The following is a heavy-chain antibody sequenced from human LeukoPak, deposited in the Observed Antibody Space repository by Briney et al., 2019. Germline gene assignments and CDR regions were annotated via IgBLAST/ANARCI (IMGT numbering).Heavy chain of an antibody. D-gene: IGHD3-10*01. CDR1: GGSFSGYY. J-gene: IGHJ6*03. CDR2: INHSGST. V-gene: IGHV4-34*01. Sequence: SETLSLTCTVYGGSFSGYYWSWIRQPPGKGLEWIGEINHSGSTNYNPSLKSRVTISVDTSKNQFSLKLSSVTAADTAVYYCARQRRVRGAKEVYYYYYYYMDVWGKGTTVTVSS. CDR3: ARQRRVRGAKEVYYYYYYYMDV.